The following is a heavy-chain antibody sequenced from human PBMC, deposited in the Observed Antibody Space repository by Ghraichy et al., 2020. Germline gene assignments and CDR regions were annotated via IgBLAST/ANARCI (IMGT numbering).Heavy chain of an antibody. Sequence: SVKVSCEASGGTSRSYSISWVRQAPGQGLEWIGAIIPFLQTTNYAQKFQGKVTITADASTATAYMELRSLTSDDTAMYFCARAEITTEGSWNSLDLWGQGTLVSVSS. CDR3: ARAEITTEGSWNSLDL. J-gene: IGHJ5*02. V-gene: IGHV1-69*13. D-gene: IGHD1/OR15-1a*01. CDR1: GGTSRSYS. CDR2: IIPFLQTT.